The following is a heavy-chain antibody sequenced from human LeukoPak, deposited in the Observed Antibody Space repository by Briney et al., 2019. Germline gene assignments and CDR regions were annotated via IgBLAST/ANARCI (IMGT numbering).Heavy chain of an antibody. CDR2: MNPNSGNT. V-gene: IGHV1-8*01. D-gene: IGHD1-1*01. CDR3: ARQPLERRLRENNWFDP. CDR1: GYTFTSYD. Sequence: VASVKDSCKASGYTFTSYDINWVRQATGQGLEWMGWMNPNSGNTGYAQKFQGRVTMTRNTSISTAYMELSSLRSEDTAVYYCARQPLERRLRENNWFDPWGQGTLVTVSS. J-gene: IGHJ5*02.